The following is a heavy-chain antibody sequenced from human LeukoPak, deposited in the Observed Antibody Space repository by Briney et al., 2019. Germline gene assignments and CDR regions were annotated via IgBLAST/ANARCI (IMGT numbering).Heavy chain of an antibody. J-gene: IGHJ6*02. CDR3: ARGRIAKIVVVHSFSYGMDV. V-gene: IGHV4-34*01. Sequence: SETLSLTCTVYGGSLTDYFWTRIRQSPGKGLEWIGEINDYTGDTNYNPSLNSRVSISLEKSKNQFSLELRSVTAADTAVYYCARGRIAKIVVVHSFSYGMDVWGQGTTVTVSS. CDR1: GGSLTDYF. CDR2: INDYTGDT. D-gene: IGHD3-22*01.